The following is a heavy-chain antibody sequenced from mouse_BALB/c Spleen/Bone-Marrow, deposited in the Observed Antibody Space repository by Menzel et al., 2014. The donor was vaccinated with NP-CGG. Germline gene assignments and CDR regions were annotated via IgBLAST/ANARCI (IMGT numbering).Heavy chain of an antibody. J-gene: IGHJ4*01. CDR3: ARAGYRYDVGYAMDY. V-gene: IGHV3-8*02. D-gene: IGHD2-14*01. CDR2: ISHSGST. Sequence: EVKLVESGPSPVKPSQTLSLTCSVTGDSITSGYWNWIRKFPGNKLEYMGYISHSGSTYYNPSLKSRISITRDTSKNQYYLQLNSVTTEDTATYYCARAGYRYDVGYAMDYWGQGTSVTVSS. CDR1: GDSITSGY.